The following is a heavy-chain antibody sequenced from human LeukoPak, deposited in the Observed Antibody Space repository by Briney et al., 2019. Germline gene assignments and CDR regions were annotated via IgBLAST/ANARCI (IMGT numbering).Heavy chain of an antibody. CDR3: ATLTRSTVTTTDYYYYYYMDV. V-gene: IGHV1-24*01. J-gene: IGHJ6*03. D-gene: IGHD4-11*01. Sequence: ASVKVSCKVSGYTLTELSMHWVRQAPGKGLEWMGGFVPEDGETIYAQKFQGRVTMTEDTSTDTAYMELSSLRSEDTAVYYCATLTRSTVTTTDYYYYYYMDVWGKGTTVTVSS. CDR1: GYTLTELS. CDR2: FVPEDGET.